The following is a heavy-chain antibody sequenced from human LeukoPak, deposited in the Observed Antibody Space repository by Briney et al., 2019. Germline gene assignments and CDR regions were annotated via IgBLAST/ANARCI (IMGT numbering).Heavy chain of an antibody. J-gene: IGHJ5*02. D-gene: IGHD5-12*01. CDR3: ATNTYGYEGPYDWFDP. V-gene: IGHV1-2*06. CDR1: GYTFTGYY. Sequence: GASVKVSCKASGYTFTGYYMHWVRQAPGQGLEWMGRINPNSGGTNYAQKFQGRVTMTRDTSISTAYMELSRLRSDDTAVYYCATNTYGYEGPYDWFDPWGQGTLVTVSS. CDR2: INPNSGGT.